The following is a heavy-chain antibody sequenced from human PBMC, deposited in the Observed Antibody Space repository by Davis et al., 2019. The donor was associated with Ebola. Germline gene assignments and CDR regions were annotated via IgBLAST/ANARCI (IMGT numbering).Heavy chain of an antibody. V-gene: IGHV3-21*01. Sequence: GGSLRLSCAASGFTFSSYSMNWVRQAPGKGLEWVSSISSSSYYIYYADSVKGRFTISRDNARNSLYLQMDSLRAEDTAVYYCARDELGGVIVRYFDYWGQGTLVAVSS. CDR1: GFTFSSYS. CDR2: ISSSSYYI. J-gene: IGHJ4*02. D-gene: IGHD3-16*02. CDR3: ARDELGGVIVRYFDY.